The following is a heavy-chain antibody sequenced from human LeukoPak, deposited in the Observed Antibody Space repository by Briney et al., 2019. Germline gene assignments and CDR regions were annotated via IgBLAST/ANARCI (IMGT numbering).Heavy chain of an antibody. CDR1: RFTFDDYA. Sequence: PGGSLRLSCAASRFTFDDYAMHWVRQTPGKGLEWVSSISWNSFTIGYVDSVKGRFTISRDNAKNSLYLQMNSLRAEDTAVYYCARQGDDYWGHGTLVTVSS. J-gene: IGHJ4*01. CDR2: ISWNSFTI. D-gene: IGHD3-16*01. CDR3: ARQGDDY. V-gene: IGHV3-9*01.